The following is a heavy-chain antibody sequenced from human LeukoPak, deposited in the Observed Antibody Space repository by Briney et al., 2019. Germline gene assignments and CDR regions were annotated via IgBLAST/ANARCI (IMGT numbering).Heavy chain of an antibody. V-gene: IGHV3-30*04. CDR1: GFTFSSYA. J-gene: IGHJ4*02. CDR2: ISYDGSNK. Sequence: PGGSLRLSCAASGFTFSSYAMHWVRQAPGKGLEWVAVISYDGSNKYYADSVKGRFTISRDNSKNTLYLQMNSLRAEDTAVYYCARENYYDSSGYPDYWGQGTLVTVSS. CDR3: ARENYYDSSGYPDY. D-gene: IGHD3-22*01.